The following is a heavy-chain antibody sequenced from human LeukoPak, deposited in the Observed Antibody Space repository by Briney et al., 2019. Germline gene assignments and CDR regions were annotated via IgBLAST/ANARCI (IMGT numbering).Heavy chain of an antibody. CDR3: ARLNFRGGEALHFDS. CDR2: IHSDGTT. J-gene: IGHJ4*02. Sequence: SETLSLTCSVSGGSLTNYYWDWIRQPPGKGLEFIGYIHSDGTTNYDSSLQSRVAISLDTSKSQFSLRLYSVTAADTALYFCARLNFRGGEALHFDSWGQGTLVTVSS. D-gene: IGHD3-16*01. CDR1: GGSLTNYY. V-gene: IGHV4-4*09.